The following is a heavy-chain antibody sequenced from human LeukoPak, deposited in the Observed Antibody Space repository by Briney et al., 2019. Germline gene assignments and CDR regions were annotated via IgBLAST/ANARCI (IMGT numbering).Heavy chain of an antibody. V-gene: IGHV3-7*01. CDR3: TRGAPQRELLPGY. J-gene: IGHJ4*02. CDR2: IKQDGSEK. Sequence: PGGSLRLSCAASGFTFSDYWMIWVRHPPGKRLEWVANIKQDGSEKYYVDSVKGRFTISRDNAKNSLYLQMNRLRVEDTAVYYCTRGAPQRELLPGYWGQGTLVTVSS. D-gene: IGHD1-26*01. CDR1: GFTFSDYW.